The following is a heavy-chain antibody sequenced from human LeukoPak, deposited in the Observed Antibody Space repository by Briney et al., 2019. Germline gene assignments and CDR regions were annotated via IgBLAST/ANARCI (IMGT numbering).Heavy chain of an antibody. V-gene: IGHV3-23*01. CDR1: GFTVSSNY. J-gene: IGHJ4*02. D-gene: IGHD4-11*01. CDR2: ISGSGGST. Sequence: GGSLRLSCAASGFTVSSNYMSWVRQAPGKGLEWVSAISGSGGSTYYADSVKGRFTISRDNSKNTLYLQMNSLRAEDTAVYYCAKDKRTTVTCQFDYWGQGTLVTVSS. CDR3: AKDKRTTVTCQFDY.